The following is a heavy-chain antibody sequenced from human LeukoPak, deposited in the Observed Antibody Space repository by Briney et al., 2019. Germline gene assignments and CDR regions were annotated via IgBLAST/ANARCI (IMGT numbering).Heavy chain of an antibody. D-gene: IGHD3-10*01. J-gene: IGHJ3*02. CDR2: IYYSGST. CDR3: ARFYGSGSGGAFDI. Sequence: SSETLSLTCSVSGGSISSFYWSWIRQPPGKGLEWIGYIYYSGSTNYNPSLKSRVTISIDTSKSHFSLKLSSVTAADTAVYYCARFYGSGSGGAFDIWGQGTMVTVSS. CDR1: GGSISSFY. V-gene: IGHV4-59*01.